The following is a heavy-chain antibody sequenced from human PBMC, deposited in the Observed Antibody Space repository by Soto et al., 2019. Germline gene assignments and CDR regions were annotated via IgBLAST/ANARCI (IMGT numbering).Heavy chain of an antibody. V-gene: IGHV4-59*01. CDR1: GGSISSYY. CDR3: ATSYGSSGYYHHPYFDY. D-gene: IGHD3-22*01. Sequence: PSETLSLTCTVSGGSISSYYWSWIRQPPGKGLEWIGYIYYSVSTNYNPSLKSRVTISVDTSKNQFSLKLSSVTAADTAVYYCATSYGSSGYYHHPYFDYWGQGTLVTVSS. CDR2: IYYSVST. J-gene: IGHJ4*02.